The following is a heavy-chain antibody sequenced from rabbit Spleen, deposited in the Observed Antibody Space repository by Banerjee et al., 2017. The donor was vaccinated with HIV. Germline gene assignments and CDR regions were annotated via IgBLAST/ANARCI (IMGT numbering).Heavy chain of an antibody. J-gene: IGHJ4*01. CDR2: IYISGGSA. CDR3: ARDLVVVIGWNFNL. V-gene: IGHV1S45*01. Sequence: QQQLEESGGGLVKPGGTLTLTCKASGIDFSSYYYMCWVRQAPGKGLEWIACIYISGGSAFYASWAKGRFTISETSSTTVTLQMTSLTAADTATYFCARDLVVVIGWNFNLWGQGTLVTVS. CDR1: GIDFSSYYY. D-gene: IGHD8-1*01.